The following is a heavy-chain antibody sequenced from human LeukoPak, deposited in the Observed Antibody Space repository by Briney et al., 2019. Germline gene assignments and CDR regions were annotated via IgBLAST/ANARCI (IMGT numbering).Heavy chain of an antibody. Sequence: SETLSLTCTVSGGSISSYYWSWIRQPPGQGLEWIGYIYYSGSTNYNPSLKSRVTISVDTSKNQFSLKLSSVTAADTAVYYCARHDDSSGNDAFDIWGQGTMVTVSS. CDR3: ARHDDSSGNDAFDI. CDR2: IYYSGST. V-gene: IGHV4-59*08. J-gene: IGHJ3*02. CDR1: GGSISSYY. D-gene: IGHD3-22*01.